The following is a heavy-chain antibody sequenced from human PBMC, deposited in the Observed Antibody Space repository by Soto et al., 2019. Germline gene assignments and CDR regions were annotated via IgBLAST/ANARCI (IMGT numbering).Heavy chain of an antibody. D-gene: IGHD1-26*01. CDR3: TTDMGMEGANTGSAFDI. J-gene: IGHJ3*02. CDR1: VFTFSNAW. V-gene: IGHV3-15*01. Sequence: PWGSLQISCASSVFTFSNAWMNWVRQAPGKGLEWVGRIKRKTDGGTTDYAAPVKGRFTISRDDSKNTLYLQMNSLKTEDTAVYYCTTDMGMEGANTGSAFDIWGQGTMVTVSS. CDR2: IKRKTDGGTT.